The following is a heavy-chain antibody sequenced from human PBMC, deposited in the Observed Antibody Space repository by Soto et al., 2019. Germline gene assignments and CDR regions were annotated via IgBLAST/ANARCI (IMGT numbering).Heavy chain of an antibody. D-gene: IGHD1-1*01. CDR2: FHSSGAT. V-gene: IGHV4-30-4*01. CDR1: GGSISSADYY. Sequence: SETLSLTCTVSGGSISSADYYWSWIRQPPGKGLEWIGYFHSSGATSNDPSLKSRVTLAVDTSKNQLSLKGGSVTAADTAFYYCARHHCIRPNCVPPAPWGHGTLVTGSS. J-gene: IGHJ5*02. CDR3: ARHHCIRPNCVPPAP.